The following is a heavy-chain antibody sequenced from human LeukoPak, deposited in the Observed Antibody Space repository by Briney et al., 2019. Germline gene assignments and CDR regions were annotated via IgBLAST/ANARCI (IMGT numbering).Heavy chain of an antibody. CDR1: GYTFTNYG. CDR3: TRTVLDCKNGVCYDY. V-gene: IGHV1-18*01. D-gene: IGHD2-8*01. J-gene: IGHJ4*02. Sequence: ASVKVSCKASGYTFTNYGLSWVRQGPGQGLEWTGWISPYNRNTNYAQKLQGRVTVTTDTSTSTAYMELRSLRSDDTAVYYCTRTVLDCKNGVCYDYWGQGTLVTVSS. CDR2: ISPYNRNT.